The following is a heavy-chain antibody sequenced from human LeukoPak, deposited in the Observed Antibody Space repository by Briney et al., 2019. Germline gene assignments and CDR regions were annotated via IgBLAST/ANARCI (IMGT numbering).Heavy chain of an antibody. D-gene: IGHD3-3*01. V-gene: IGHV1-8*01. CDR1: GYTFTSYH. J-gene: IGHJ6*02. Sequence: ASVKVSCKASGYTFTSYHINWVRQATGQGLEWMGWMNPNSGNTGYAQKFQGRVTMTRNTSISTAYMELSSLRSEDTAVYYCARVARITIFGVVIGGTGNYYGMDVWGQGTTVTVSS. CDR3: ARVARITIFGVVIGGTGNYYGMDV. CDR2: MNPNSGNT.